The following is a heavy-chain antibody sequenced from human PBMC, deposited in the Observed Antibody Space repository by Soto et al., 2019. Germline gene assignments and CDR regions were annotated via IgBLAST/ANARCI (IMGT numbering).Heavy chain of an antibody. Sequence: GGSLRLSCAASGFTFSSYAMHWVRQAPGKGLEWVAVISYDGSNKYYADSVKGRFTISRDNSKNTLYLQMNSLRAEDTAVYYCARTLMVYAMGQGDYYYGMDVWGQGTTVTVSS. CDR3: ARTLMVYAMGQGDYYYGMDV. CDR2: ISYDGSNK. CDR1: GFTFSSYA. D-gene: IGHD2-8*01. J-gene: IGHJ6*02. V-gene: IGHV3-30-3*01.